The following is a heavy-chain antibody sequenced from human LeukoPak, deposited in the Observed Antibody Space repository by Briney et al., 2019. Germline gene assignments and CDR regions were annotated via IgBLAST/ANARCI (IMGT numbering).Heavy chain of an antibody. V-gene: IGHV1-69*05. CDR3: GRKAGDCGGGSCYSIDY. CDR2: IIPIFGTA. J-gene: IGHJ4*02. D-gene: IGHD2-15*01. CDR1: GGSFSSEA. Sequence: RASVKVSCKAVGGSFSSEAISWVRQAPGQGLEWMGGIIPIFGTANYAQKFQGRVTITTDESTSTAYMEVSSLRSEDTAVYYCGRKAGDCGGGSCYSIDYWGQGTLVTVSS.